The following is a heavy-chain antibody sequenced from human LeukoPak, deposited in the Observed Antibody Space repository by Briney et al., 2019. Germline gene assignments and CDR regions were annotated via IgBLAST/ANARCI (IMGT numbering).Heavy chain of an antibody. Sequence: PSETLSLTCTVSGGSISSYNWSWIRQPPGKGLEWIGYIYYSGSTNYNPSLKSRVTISVDTSKNQFSLKLSSVTAADTAVYYCARDSGTVTSPWGQGTLVTVSS. D-gene: IGHD4-17*01. CDR3: ARDSGTVTSP. CDR1: GGSISSYN. J-gene: IGHJ5*02. CDR2: IYYSGST. V-gene: IGHV4-59*01.